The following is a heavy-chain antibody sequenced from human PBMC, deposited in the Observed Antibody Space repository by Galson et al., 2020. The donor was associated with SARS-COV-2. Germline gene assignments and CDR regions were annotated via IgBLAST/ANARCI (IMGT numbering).Heavy chain of an antibody. CDR3: AKVGASGYY. D-gene: IGHD6-19*01. CDR2: ISPNGGTT. V-gene: IGHV3-23*01. J-gene: IGHJ4*02. Sequence: DWVSSISPNGGTTHYADSVKGRFTISRDNSKNTVYLQMNGLRADDTAVYYCAKVGASGYYWGQGTLVTVSS.